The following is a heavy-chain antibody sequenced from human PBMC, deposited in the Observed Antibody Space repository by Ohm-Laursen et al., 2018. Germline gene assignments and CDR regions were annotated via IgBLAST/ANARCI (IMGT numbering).Heavy chain of an antibody. V-gene: IGHV1-46*01. CDR2: INPSGGIS. D-gene: IGHD6-19*01. J-gene: IGHJ6*02. CDR3: ARYSSGWYNDYYYGMDV. Sequence: GASVKVSCKASGYTFTSYDINWVRQAPGQGLEWMGIINPSGGISTYAQKFQGRVTITADKSTSTAYMELSSLRSEDTAVYYCARYSSGWYNDYYYGMDVWGQGTTVTVSS. CDR1: GYTFTSYD.